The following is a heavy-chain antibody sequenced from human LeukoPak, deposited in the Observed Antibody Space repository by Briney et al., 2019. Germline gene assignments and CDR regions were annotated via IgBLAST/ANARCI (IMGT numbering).Heavy chain of an antibody. J-gene: IGHJ4*02. CDR2: ISGSGGST. CDR3: AKDGIGYSSSWYYFDY. Sequence: GGSLRLSCAASGFTFSSYAMSWVRQAPGKGLEWVSAISGSGGSTYYADSVKGRFTISRDNSKNTLYLQMSSLRAEDTAVYYCAKDGIGYSSSWYYFDYWGQGTLVTVSS. V-gene: IGHV3-23*01. D-gene: IGHD6-13*01. CDR1: GFTFSSYA.